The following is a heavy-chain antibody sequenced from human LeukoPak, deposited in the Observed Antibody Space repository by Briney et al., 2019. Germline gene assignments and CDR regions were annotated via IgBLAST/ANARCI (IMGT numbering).Heavy chain of an antibody. CDR2: IRYDGRNK. V-gene: IGHV3-30*02. CDR3: AKELPRGRLLDY. D-gene: IGHD2-15*01. Sequence: GGSLRLSCAASGFTFTSYGMHWVRQAAGKGLEWVAFIRYDGRNKYYAASVKGRFTISRDNSKNTLYLQMNSLRAEDTAVYYCAKELPRGRLLDYWGQGTLVTVSS. J-gene: IGHJ4*02. CDR1: GFTFTSYG.